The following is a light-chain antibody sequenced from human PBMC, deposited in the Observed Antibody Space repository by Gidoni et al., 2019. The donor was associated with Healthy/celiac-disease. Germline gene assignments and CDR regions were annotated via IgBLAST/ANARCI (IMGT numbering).Light chain of an antibody. J-gene: IGKJ5*01. CDR3: QQYNNWPPIT. Sequence: DIVMPPSPATLSVSPGERATLSCRASQSVSSNLAWYQQKPGQAPRLLIYGASTRATGIPARFSGSGSGTEFTLTISSLQSEDFAVYYCQQYNNWPPITFGQGTRLEIK. CDR1: QSVSSN. CDR2: GAS. V-gene: IGKV3-15*01.